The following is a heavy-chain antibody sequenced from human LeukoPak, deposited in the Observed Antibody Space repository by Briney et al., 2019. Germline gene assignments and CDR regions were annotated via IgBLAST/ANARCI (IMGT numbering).Heavy chain of an antibody. CDR3: ARGTNYYDSSGLVDY. V-gene: IGHV4-31*03. Sequence: PSETLSLTCTVSGGSISSGGYYWSWIRQHPGKGLEWIGYIYYSGSTYYNPSLKSRVTISVDTSKNQFSLKLSSVTAADTAVYYCARGTNYYDSSGLVDYRGQGTLVTVSS. CDR2: IYYSGST. CDR1: GGSISSGGYY. D-gene: IGHD3-22*01. J-gene: IGHJ4*02.